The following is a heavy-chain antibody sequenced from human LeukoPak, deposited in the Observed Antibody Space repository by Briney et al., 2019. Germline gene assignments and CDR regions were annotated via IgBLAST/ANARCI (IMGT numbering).Heavy chain of an antibody. J-gene: IGHJ2*01. CDR2: ISGSSSTI. V-gene: IGHV3-48*02. Sequence: TGGSLRLSCAASGFTFSSYAMSWVRQAPGKGLEWVSYISGSSSTICYADSVKGRFTISRDNAKNSLYLQINSLRDDDTAVYYCARVRGNGWYFDLWGRGTLVTVSS. CDR1: GFTFSSYA. D-gene: IGHD4-23*01. CDR3: ARVRGNGWYFDL.